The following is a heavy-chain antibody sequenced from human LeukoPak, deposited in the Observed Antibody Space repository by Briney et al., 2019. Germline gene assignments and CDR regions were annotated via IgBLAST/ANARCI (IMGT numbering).Heavy chain of an antibody. V-gene: IGHV4-34*01. CDR3: ARGGEIFGVVVEGY. J-gene: IGHJ4*02. CDR1: GGSFSGYY. CDR2: INHSGST. Sequence: PSETLSLTCAVYGGSFSGYYWSWIRQPPGKGLEWIGEINHSGSTNYNPSLKSRVTISVDTSKNQFSLKPSSVTAADTAVYYCARGGEIFGVVVEGYWGQGTLVTVSS. D-gene: IGHD3-3*01.